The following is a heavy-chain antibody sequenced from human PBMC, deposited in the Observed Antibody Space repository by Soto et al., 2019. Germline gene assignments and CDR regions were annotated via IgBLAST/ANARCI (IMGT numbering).Heavy chain of an antibody. CDR3: ARDPQGVVVPAATADY. J-gene: IGHJ4*02. V-gene: IGHV1-18*01. CDR1: GYTFTSYG. D-gene: IGHD2-2*01. CDR2: ISAYNGNT. Sequence: QVQLVQSGAEVKKPGASVKVSCKASGYTFTSYGISWVRQAPGQGLEWMGWISAYNGNTNYAQKLQGRVTMTTDTSTSTAYMELRSLRADDTAVYDCARDPQGVVVPAATADYWGQGTLVTVSS.